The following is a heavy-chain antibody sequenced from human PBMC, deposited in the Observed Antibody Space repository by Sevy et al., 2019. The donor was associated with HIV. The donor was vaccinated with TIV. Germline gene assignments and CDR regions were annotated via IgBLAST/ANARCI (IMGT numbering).Heavy chain of an antibody. CDR2: IKQDGSDK. Sequence: GGSLRLSCTASGFTFNSHWMSWVRQAPGKGLEWVANIKQDGSDKYYVDSVKGRFTISRDNAKNSLYLQMNSLRVEDTAVYYCARSIAGATSYWGQGTLVTVSS. D-gene: IGHD3-16*01. CDR3: ARSIAGATSY. V-gene: IGHV3-7*01. J-gene: IGHJ4*02. CDR1: GFTFNSHW.